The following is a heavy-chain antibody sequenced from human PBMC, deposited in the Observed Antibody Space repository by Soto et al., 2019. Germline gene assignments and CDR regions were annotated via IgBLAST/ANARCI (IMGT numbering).Heavy chain of an antibody. CDR2: IYYSGST. V-gene: IGHV4-31*03. D-gene: IGHD4-17*01. CDR3: ARDDYGVFSAWGGGAFDI. J-gene: IGHJ3*02. CDR1: GGSISSGGYY. Sequence: SLTCTVSGGSISSGGYYWSWIRQHPGKGLEWIGYIYYSGSTYYNPSLKSRVTISVDTSKNQFSLKLSSVTAADTAVYYCARDDYGVFSAWGGGAFDIWGQGTMVTVSS.